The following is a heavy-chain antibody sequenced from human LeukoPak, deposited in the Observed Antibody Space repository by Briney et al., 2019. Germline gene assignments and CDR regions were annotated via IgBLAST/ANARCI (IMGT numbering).Heavy chain of an antibody. D-gene: IGHD4-17*01. CDR3: ARAFPNTVTPGY. J-gene: IGHJ4*02. Sequence: GASVKVSCKASGYTFTSYYMHRVRQAPGQGLEWMGIINPSGGSTSYAQKFQGIVTMTRDTSTSTVYMELSSLRSEDTAVYYCARAFPNTVTPGYWGQGTLVTVSS. V-gene: IGHV1-46*01. CDR2: INPSGGST. CDR1: GYTFTSYY.